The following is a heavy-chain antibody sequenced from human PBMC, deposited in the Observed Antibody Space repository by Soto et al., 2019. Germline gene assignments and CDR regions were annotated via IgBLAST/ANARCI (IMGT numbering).Heavy chain of an antibody. CDR3: ARVRYSDFDY. V-gene: IGHV4-61*01. CDR1: GGSISSGNYY. D-gene: IGHD3-9*01. J-gene: IGHJ4*02. CDR2: IYYSGST. Sequence: SETLSLTCTVSGGSISSGNYYWSWIRQHPGKGLEWIGYIYYSGSTNYNPSLKSRVTISVDTSKNQFSLKLSSVTAADTAVYYCARVRYSDFDYWGQGTLVTVSS.